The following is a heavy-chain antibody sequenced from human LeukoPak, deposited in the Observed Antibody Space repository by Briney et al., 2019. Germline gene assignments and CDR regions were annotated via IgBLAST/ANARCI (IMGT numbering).Heavy chain of an antibody. CDR1: GHTFSGYY. CDR2: INPNTGGT. D-gene: IGHD2-2*01. V-gene: IGHV1-2*02. CDR3: AREECSTTSWHKYFQD. J-gene: IGHJ1*01. Sequence: ASVKVSCKASGHTFSGYYMHWVRQAPGQGFEWMGWINPNTGGTGSAQKFQGRVTMTRDTSISTAYMELGGLRSDDTAVYYCAREECSTTSWHKYFQDWGQGTLVTVSS.